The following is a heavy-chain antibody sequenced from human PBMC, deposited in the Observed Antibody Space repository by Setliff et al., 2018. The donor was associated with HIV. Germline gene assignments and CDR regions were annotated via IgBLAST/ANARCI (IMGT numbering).Heavy chain of an antibody. J-gene: IGHJ5*02. V-gene: IGHV1-69*13. D-gene: IGHD1-26*01. CDR1: GGTFSSYA. CDR2: IIPIFGTA. CDR3: ARAPAHEHATGWYSSSNRFDP. Sequence: SVKVSCKASGGTFSSYAISWVRQAPGQGLEWMGGIIPIFGTANYAQKFQGRVRITADESTNTSYMELSSLTAEDTAVYFCARAPAHEHATGWYSSSNRFDPWGQGTLVTVSS.